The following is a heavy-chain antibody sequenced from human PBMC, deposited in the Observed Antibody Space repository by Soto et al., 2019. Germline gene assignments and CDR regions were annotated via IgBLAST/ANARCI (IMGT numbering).Heavy chain of an antibody. J-gene: IGHJ6*02. V-gene: IGHV1-69*12. CDR2: FIPIFGTA. CDR1: GGTFSSYA. CDR3: ARGLTGSTLAYGMDV. Sequence: QVQLVQSGAEVKKPGSSVKVSCKASGGTFSSYAISWVRQAPGQGLEWMGGFIPIFGTADYAQKFQGRVTMTADESTGTAYMELSSLRSEDTAVYYCARGLTGSTLAYGMDVWGQGTTVTVSS. D-gene: IGHD1-7*01.